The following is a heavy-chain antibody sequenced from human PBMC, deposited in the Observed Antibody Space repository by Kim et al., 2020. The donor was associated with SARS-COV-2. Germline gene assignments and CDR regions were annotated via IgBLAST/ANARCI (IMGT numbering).Heavy chain of an antibody. CDR1: GFTFSSYA. V-gene: IGHV3-30*04. D-gene: IGHD6-6*01. CDR2: ISYDGSNK. CDR3: ARDPYSSSSPPFDY. Sequence: GGSLRLSCAASGFTFSSYAMHWVRQAPGKGLEWVAVISYDGSNKYYADSVKGRFTISRDNSKNTLYLQMNSLRAEDTAVYYCARDPYSSSSPPFDYWGQGTLVTVSS. J-gene: IGHJ4*02.